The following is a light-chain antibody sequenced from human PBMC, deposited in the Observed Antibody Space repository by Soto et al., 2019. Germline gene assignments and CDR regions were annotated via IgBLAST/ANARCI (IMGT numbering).Light chain of an antibody. CDR2: NNN. CDR3: AAWDDSLNAVL. J-gene: IGLJ2*01. Sequence: QSVLTQPPSASGTPGQRVTISCSGRSSNIGSNTVNWYQQVPGTAPKLRIYNNNQRPSGVPERFSGSKSGTSASLAISGLQSEDEADYYCAAWDDSLNAVLFGGGTKLTVL. V-gene: IGLV1-44*01. CDR1: SSNIGSNT.